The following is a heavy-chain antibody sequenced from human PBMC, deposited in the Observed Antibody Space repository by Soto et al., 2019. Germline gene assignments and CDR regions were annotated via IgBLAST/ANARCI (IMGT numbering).Heavy chain of an antibody. CDR2: ISSSSSYI. J-gene: IGHJ6*02. V-gene: IGHV3-21*01. CDR3: ARDLSGYSYGYYYYGMDV. D-gene: IGHD5-18*01. Sequence: PGGSLRLSCAASGFTFSSYSMNWVRQAPGKGLEWVSSISSSSSYIYYADSVKGRFTISRDNAKNSLYLQMNSLRAEDTAVYYCARDLSGYSYGYYYYGMDVWGQGTTVTVSS. CDR1: GFTFSSYS.